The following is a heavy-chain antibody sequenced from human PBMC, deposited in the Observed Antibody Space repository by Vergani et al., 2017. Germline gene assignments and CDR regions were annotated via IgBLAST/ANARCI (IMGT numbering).Heavy chain of an antibody. CDR1: GYTLTELS. V-gene: IGHV1-24*01. Sequence: QVQLVQSGAEVKKPGASVKVSCKVSGYTLTELSMHWVRQAPGKGLEWMGGFGPEDGETIYAQTFQGRVTMTENTSTDTAYMERSSLRPEDTAVYYCATVAGGWKVGAFDMWGQGTMVTVSS. J-gene: IGHJ3*02. CDR3: ATVAGGWKVGAFDM. CDR2: FGPEDGET. D-gene: IGHD6-19*01.